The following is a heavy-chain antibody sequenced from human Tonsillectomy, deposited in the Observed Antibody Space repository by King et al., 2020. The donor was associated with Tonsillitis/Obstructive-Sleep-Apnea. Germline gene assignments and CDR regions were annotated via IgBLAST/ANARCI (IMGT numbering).Heavy chain of an antibody. J-gene: IGHJ4*02. V-gene: IGHV3-49*04. D-gene: IGHD2-2*01. CDR1: GFSLDDYG. Sequence: VQLVESGGGLVQPGRSLRLSCTGFGFSLDDYGMSWVRQAAGKGLEWVGFIRSKAYGATTEYAAAVKGRFTISRDEYSSIAYLQMNSLKTGDTAVYHCTRAVPAFTAYYFDNWGQGTLVTASS. CDR2: IRSKAYGATT. CDR3: TRAVPAFTAYYFDN.